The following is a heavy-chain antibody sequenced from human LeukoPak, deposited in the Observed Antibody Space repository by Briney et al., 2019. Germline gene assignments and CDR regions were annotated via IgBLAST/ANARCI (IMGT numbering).Heavy chain of an antibody. CDR3: AREEGYYSGSYHLDY. Sequence: GASVKVSCKASGGTFSSYAISWVRQAPGQGLEWMGRIIPIFGTANYAQKFQGRVTITTDESTSTAYMELSSLRSEDTAVYYCAREEGYYSGSYHLDYWGQGTLVTVSS. V-gene: IGHV1-69*05. CDR2: IIPIFGTA. CDR1: GGTFSSYA. J-gene: IGHJ4*02. D-gene: IGHD1-26*01.